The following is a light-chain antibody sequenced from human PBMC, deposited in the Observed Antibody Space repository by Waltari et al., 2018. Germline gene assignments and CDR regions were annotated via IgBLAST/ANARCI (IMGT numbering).Light chain of an antibody. J-gene: IGLJ2*01. CDR1: GSNIGGNY. CDR2: KTN. Sequence: QSVLTQPPSASGSPGQRVSISCSGSGSNIGGNYVYWYQQFPGPAPKDLLYKTNQLPSGVPYRFSGSKAGTSGSLSSSGLRSEDEAEYYCASWDDDVSGVVFGGGTKLTVL. CDR3: ASWDDDVSGVV. V-gene: IGLV1-47*01.